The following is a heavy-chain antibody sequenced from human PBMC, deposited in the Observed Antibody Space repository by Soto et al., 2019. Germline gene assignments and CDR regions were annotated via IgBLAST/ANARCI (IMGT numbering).Heavy chain of an antibody. Sequence: GGSLRLSCAASGFTFSSYSMNWVRQAPGKGLEWVSYISSSSSTIYYADSVKGRFTISRDNAKNSLYLQMNSLRAEDTAVYYCARGEYYYDSSGYYPFDYWGQGTLVTVSS. V-gene: IGHV3-48*01. CDR3: ARGEYYYDSSGYYPFDY. J-gene: IGHJ4*02. D-gene: IGHD3-22*01. CDR1: GFTFSSYS. CDR2: ISSSSSTI.